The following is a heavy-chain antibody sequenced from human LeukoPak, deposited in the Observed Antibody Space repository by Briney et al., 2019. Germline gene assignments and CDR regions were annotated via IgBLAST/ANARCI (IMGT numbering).Heavy chain of an antibody. V-gene: IGHV3-48*04. CDR2: ISSSASTI. CDR1: GFTFSSYW. J-gene: IGHJ4*02. D-gene: IGHD4-23*01. CDR3: ASDYGGTPTFDY. Sequence: GGSLRLSCAASGFTFSSYWMHWVRQAPGKGLEWISYISSSASTIYYADSVKGRFTISRDNAKNSLYLQMNSLRAEDTAVYYCASDYGGTPTFDYWGQGILVTVSS.